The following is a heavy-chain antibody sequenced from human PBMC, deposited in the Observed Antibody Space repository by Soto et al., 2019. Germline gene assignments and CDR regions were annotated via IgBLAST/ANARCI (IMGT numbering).Heavy chain of an antibody. V-gene: IGHV5-51*01. CDR2: IYPGDSDT. CDR3: ARLPYSSSWYYNWFDP. Sequence: GESLKISCNGSGYSFTIYWIGWVRQMPWKGLAWMGIIYPGDSDTRYSPSFQGQVTISADNSISTAYLQWSSLKASDTAMYYCARLPYSSSWYYNWFDPWGQGTLVAVS. D-gene: IGHD6-13*01. J-gene: IGHJ5*02. CDR1: GYSFTIYW.